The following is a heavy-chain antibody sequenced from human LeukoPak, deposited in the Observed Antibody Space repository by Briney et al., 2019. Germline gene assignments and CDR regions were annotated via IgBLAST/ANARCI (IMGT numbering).Heavy chain of an antibody. CDR2: IYYSGST. CDR1: GVSISSYY. Sequence: ASETLSLTCTVSGVSISSYYWSWIRQPPGKGLELIGYIYYSGSTNYNPSLKGRVTISIDTSKNQLSLKLSSVTAADTAVYYCARFSVAAAGTGWFDPWGQGTLVTVSA. D-gene: IGHD6-13*01. V-gene: IGHV4-59*01. J-gene: IGHJ5*02. CDR3: ARFSVAAAGTGWFDP.